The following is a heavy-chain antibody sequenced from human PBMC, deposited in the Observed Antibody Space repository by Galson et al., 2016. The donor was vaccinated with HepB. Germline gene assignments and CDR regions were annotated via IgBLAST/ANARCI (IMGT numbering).Heavy chain of an antibody. Sequence: SVKVSCKASGYTFINYYMHWVRQAPGQGLEWMGVGNPRTGSTSYAQKFQDRVTVTRDTSTSTVYMELSSLRSEDTAVYYCARDRGSNSLKRYGMDVWGQGTTVTVSS. D-gene: IGHD3-10*01. CDR1: GYTFINYY. CDR2: GNPRTGST. CDR3: ARDRGSNSLKRYGMDV. V-gene: IGHV1-46*01. J-gene: IGHJ6*02.